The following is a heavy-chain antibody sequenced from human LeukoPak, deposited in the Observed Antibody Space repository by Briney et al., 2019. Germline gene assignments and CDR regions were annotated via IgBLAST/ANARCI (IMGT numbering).Heavy chain of an antibody. CDR2: ISSSSSHR. CDR3: SDVSGSY. Sequence: GGSLRLSCAASGFTFSSYNMNWVRQAPGKGLEWVSFISSSSSHRYYADSVKGRFTISRDNAKNSLYLQMNILRAEDTAVYYFSDVSGSYWGQGTPVTVSS. V-gene: IGHV3-21*01. J-gene: IGHJ4*02. CDR1: GFTFSSYN. D-gene: IGHD3-10*01.